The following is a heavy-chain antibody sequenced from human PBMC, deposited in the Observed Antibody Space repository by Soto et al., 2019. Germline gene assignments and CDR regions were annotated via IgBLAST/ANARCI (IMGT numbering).Heavy chain of an antibody. J-gene: IGHJ4*02. CDR1: GFIFSGSA. CDR3: IRGGAPYYYDY. V-gene: IGHV3-73*01. CDR2: ILSKAGNYAT. Sequence: ESGGGLVQPGGSLKLSCAASGFIFSGSAVHWVRQASGKGLEWVGRILSKAGNYATANPASMKGRFTISRDDSENTAFLQMNSLKTEDTAVYYCIRGGAPYYYDYWGQGTLVAVSS.